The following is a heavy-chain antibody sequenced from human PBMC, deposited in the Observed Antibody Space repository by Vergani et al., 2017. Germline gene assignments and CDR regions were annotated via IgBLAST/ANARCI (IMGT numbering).Heavy chain of an antibody. J-gene: IGHJ5*02. CDR3: ARHQDNYDFWSGYYPLGWFDP. Sequence: EVPLVQSGAEVKKPGESLKISCKGSGYSFTSYWIGWVRQMPGKGLEWMGISYPGDSDTRYSPSFQGQVTISAEKSIRTAYLQWSSLKASDTAMYYCARHQDNYDFWSGYYPLGWFDPWGQGTLVTVSS. CDR1: GYSFTSYW. D-gene: IGHD3-3*01. V-gene: IGHV5-51*01. CDR2: SYPGDSDT.